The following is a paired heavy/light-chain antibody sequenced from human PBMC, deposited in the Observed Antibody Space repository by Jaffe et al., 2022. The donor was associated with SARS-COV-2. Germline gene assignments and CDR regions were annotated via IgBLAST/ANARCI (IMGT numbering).Heavy chain of an antibody. D-gene: IGHD5-18*01. Sequence: QVQLVQSGSELKTPGASVKVSCKASGYTFTSYGVNWVRQAPGQGLEWLGWINTDTGNPTYAQGFTGRFVFSLDTSVSTAYLQISSLKAEDTAIYYCARKALGYNYGSEWGQGTLVTVSS. CDR2: INTDTGNP. V-gene: IGHV7-4-1*02. CDR1: GYTFTSYG. J-gene: IGHJ4*02. CDR3: ARKALGYNYGSE.
Light chain of an antibody. CDR2: DAF. Sequence: EIVLTQSPGTLSSSPGDRATLSCRASQSVSSSYLAWYQQKPGQAPRLLIYDAFSRATGIPDRFSGSGSGTDFTLTISRLEPEDFAVYYCQQYGSAPTFGQGTKVEIK. CDR3: QQYGSAPT. CDR1: QSVSSSY. V-gene: IGKV3-20*01. J-gene: IGKJ1*01.